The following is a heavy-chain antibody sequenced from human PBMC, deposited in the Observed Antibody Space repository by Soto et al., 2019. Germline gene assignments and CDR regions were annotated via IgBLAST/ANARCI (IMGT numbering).Heavy chain of an antibody. CDR3: AKDEYSSGWYGEFDY. CDR1: GFTFSSYG. CDR2: ISYDGSNK. J-gene: IGHJ4*02. V-gene: IGHV3-30*18. D-gene: IGHD6-19*01. Sequence: GGSLRLSCAASGFTFSSYGMHWVRQAPGKGLEWVAVISYDGSNKYYADSVKGRFTISRDNSKNTLYLQMNSLRAEDTAVYYCAKDEYSSGWYGEFDYWGQGPLVTVSS.